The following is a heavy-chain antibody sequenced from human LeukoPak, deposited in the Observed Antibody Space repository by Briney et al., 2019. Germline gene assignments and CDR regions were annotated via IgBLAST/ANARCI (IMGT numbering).Heavy chain of an antibody. J-gene: IGHJ4*02. CDR2: ISYSGST. CDR3: ARDDNSFDY. Sequence: SETLSLTCTVSGGSISNYYWSWIRQPPGKGLEWIGYISYSGSTNYNPSLRSRVTISVDTSKNQFSLKLSSVTAADTAVYYCARDDNSFDYWGQGTLVTVSS. CDR1: GGSISNYY. V-gene: IGHV4-59*12.